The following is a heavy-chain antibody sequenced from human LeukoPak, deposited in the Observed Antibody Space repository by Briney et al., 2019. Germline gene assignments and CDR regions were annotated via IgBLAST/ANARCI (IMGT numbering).Heavy chain of an antibody. J-gene: IGHJ4*02. Sequence: GGSLRLSCVGSGFTFSVSAIHWVRQASGKGLEWVGRIRSKAYSYATEYAASVKGRFTISRDDSKNTAYLQMNSLKTEDTAVYYCTRVGAADDNWGQVTLVTVSS. CDR3: TRVGAADDN. CDR1: GFTFSVSA. V-gene: IGHV3-73*01. CDR2: IRSKAYSYAT. D-gene: IGHD6-13*01.